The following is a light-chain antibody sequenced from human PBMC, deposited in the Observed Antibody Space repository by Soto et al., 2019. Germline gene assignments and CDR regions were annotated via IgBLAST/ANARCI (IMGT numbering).Light chain of an antibody. J-gene: IGKJ1*01. Sequence: DIVMTQSPDSLAVSLGERATINCKSSQSVLYSSNNKNYITWYQQKPGQPPKLLIYWASTRESGVPDRFSGSGSGTDFTLTINSLQAEDVAVYYCQQCYTTPPAFGQGTKVEIK. CDR2: WAS. CDR3: QQCYTTPPA. CDR1: QSVLYSSNNKNY. V-gene: IGKV4-1*01.